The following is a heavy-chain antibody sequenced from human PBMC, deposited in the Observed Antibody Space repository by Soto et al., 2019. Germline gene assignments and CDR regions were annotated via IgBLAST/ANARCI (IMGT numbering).Heavy chain of an antibody. Sequence: GGSLRLSCAASGFTFSSYAMSWVHQAPGKGLEWVSAISGSGGSTYYADSVKGRFTISRDNSKNTLYLQMNSLRAEDTAVYYCAKSHLHDFWSGYYSPFDYWGQGTLVTVSS. CDR2: ISGSGGST. J-gene: IGHJ4*02. D-gene: IGHD3-3*01. CDR1: GFTFSSYA. CDR3: AKSHLHDFWSGYYSPFDY. V-gene: IGHV3-23*01.